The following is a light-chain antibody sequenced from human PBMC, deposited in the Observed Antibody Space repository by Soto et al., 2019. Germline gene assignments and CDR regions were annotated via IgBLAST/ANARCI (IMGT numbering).Light chain of an antibody. CDR3: SSYTSSSTYV. J-gene: IGLJ1*01. CDR2: EVT. CDR1: VSDVGGYDY. Sequence: QCSMTQPASVSGSPGRSITISCTGTVSDVGGYDYVSWYQHHPGKAPKVMIYEVTNRPSGVSNRFSGSKSGNTASLTISGLLAEDEADYYCSSYTSSSTYVFGTGTKVTVL. V-gene: IGLV2-14*01.